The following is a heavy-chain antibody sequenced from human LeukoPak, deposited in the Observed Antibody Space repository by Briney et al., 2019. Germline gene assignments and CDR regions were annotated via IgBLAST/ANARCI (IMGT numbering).Heavy chain of an antibody. CDR1: GFTFSSYA. V-gene: IGHV3-23*01. Sequence: GGSLRLFCAASGFTFSSYALSWVRQAPGEGREWVSAISGSGGTIYYADSVKGRFTISRDNAKNSLYLQTNSLRAEDTAVYYCATTVTTEDAFDIWGQGTMATVSS. CDR3: ATTVTTEDAFDI. CDR2: ISGSGGTI. J-gene: IGHJ3*02. D-gene: IGHD4-17*01.